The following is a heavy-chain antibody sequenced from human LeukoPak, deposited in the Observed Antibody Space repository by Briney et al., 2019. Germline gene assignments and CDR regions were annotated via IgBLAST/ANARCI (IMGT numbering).Heavy chain of an antibody. CDR2: IFHGGSS. Sequence: SETLSLTCAVSGDSISNSNWWTWVRQPPGNGLEWIGEIFHGGSSNYNPSLKSPVTISVDESKNQFSLRLSSVTAADTAVYYCASGGSYSWHSWGQGTLVTVSS. V-gene: IGHV4-4*02. CDR1: GDSISNSNW. J-gene: IGHJ4*02. CDR3: ASGGSYSWHS. D-gene: IGHD4-23*01.